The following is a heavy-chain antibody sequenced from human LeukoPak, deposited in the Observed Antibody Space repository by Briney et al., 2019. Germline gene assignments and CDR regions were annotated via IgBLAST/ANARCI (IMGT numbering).Heavy chain of an antibody. V-gene: IGHV3-23*01. J-gene: IGHJ4*02. CDR3: AGDKTTGGWYEFDY. D-gene: IGHD6-19*01. Sequence: PTGGSLRLSCAASGFTFSSYAMSWVRQAPGKGLEWVSVISGSGGSASYADSVKGRFTISRDTSKNTVSLQMNSLRAEDTAVYYCAGDKTTGGWYEFDYWGQGTLVTVSS. CDR1: GFTFSSYA. CDR2: ISGSGGSA.